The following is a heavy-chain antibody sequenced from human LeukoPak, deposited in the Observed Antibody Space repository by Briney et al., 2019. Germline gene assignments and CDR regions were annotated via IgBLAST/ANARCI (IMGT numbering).Heavy chain of an antibody. CDR3: TRVANTATPFDY. D-gene: IGHD5-18*01. J-gene: IGHJ4*02. CDR1: GFTFGDYA. CDR2: IRSKAYGETT. Sequence: KPGGSLRLSCTASGFTFGDYAMSWFRQAPGKGLEWVGFIRSKAYGETTEYAASVKGRFTISRNDSKSIAYLQMNSLKTEDTAVYYCTRVANTATPFDYWGQGTLVTVSS. V-gene: IGHV3-49*05.